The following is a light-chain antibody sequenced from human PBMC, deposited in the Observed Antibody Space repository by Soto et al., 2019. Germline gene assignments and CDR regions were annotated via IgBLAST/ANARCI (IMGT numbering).Light chain of an antibody. V-gene: IGKV1-17*01. CDR2: AAS. CDR3: LQHNSYIGTWT. J-gene: IGKJ1*01. CDR1: QGIRNE. Sequence: DIQMTQTPSSLPASVGDRVTITCRASQGIRNELVWYQQKPGKAPKRLIYAASSLQSGVPSRFSGSGSGTEFTLTISSLQPEDLATYFCLQHNSYIGTWTFGQGTKVDIK.